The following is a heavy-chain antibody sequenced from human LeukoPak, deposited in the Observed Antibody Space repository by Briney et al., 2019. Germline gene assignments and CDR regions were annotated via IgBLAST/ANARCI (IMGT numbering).Heavy chain of an antibody. CDR3: ARFYCTGVSDSCYAMDV. J-gene: IGHJ6*02. Sequence: GGSLRLSCAASRFTVSSNYFIWVRQAPGKGLEWVSVISRGGDTYYAESVKGRFTISRDNSKNTLYLQMNNLRVEDTAVYYCARFYCTGVSDSCYAMDVWGQGTTVTASS. V-gene: IGHV3-53*01. CDR2: ISRGGDT. CDR1: RFTVSSNY. D-gene: IGHD2-8*02.